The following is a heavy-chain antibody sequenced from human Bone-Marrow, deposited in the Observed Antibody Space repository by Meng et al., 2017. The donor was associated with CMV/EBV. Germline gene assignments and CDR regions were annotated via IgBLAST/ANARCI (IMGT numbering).Heavy chain of an antibody. CDR1: GFTFKTFT. V-gene: IGHV3-21*06. CDR3: ARDQEGTRIPSPIHYGLDV. Sequence: GESLKISFAASGFTFKTFTMSWVRQAPGRGLAWVSSINPDSDYIQSADSLKGRFTISRDNANYSLYLRMSGLRVVDTAVYYCARDQEGTRIPSPIHYGLDVWGQGTMVTFSS. CDR2: INPDSDYI. D-gene: IGHD1-14*01. J-gene: IGHJ6*02.